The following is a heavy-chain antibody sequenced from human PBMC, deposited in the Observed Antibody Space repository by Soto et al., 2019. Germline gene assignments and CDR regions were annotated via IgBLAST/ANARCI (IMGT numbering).Heavy chain of an antibody. CDR3: ARDSTNGDYFDY. V-gene: IGHV4-34*01. CDR1: GGSFSGYY. CDR2: INHSGST. Sequence: SETLSLTCAVYGGSFSGYYWSWIRQPPGKGLEWIGEINHSGSTNYNPSLKSRVTISVDTSKNHFSLKLSSVTAADTAVYYCARDSTNGDYFDYWGQGTLVTVSS. J-gene: IGHJ4*02. D-gene: IGHD2-8*01.